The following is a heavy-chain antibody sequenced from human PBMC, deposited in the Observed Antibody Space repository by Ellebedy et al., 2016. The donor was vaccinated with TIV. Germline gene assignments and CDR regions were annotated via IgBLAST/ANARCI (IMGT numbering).Heavy chain of an antibody. D-gene: IGHD5-12*01. CDR2: IRGSGGRA. J-gene: IGHJ4*02. V-gene: IGHV3-23*01. CDR1: GFTFSTYA. CDR3: ARDPNSPGDTGYGDY. Sequence: PGGSLRLSCAASGFTFSTYALTWVRQAPGRGLEWVSAIRGSGGRANYADSVRGRFTISRDNSKSTLFLYMNNLRAEDTAVYYCARDPNSPGDTGYGDYWGQGVVVTVST.